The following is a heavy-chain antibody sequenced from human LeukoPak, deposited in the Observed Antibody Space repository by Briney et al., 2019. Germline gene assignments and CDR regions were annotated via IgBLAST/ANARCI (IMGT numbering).Heavy chain of an antibody. V-gene: IGHV3-21*01. CDR3: ARGVEWLLPESFDY. CDR1: GFTFSSYS. CDR2: ISSSSSYI. D-gene: IGHD3-22*01. J-gene: IGHJ4*02. Sequence: PGGSLRLSCAASGFTFSSYSMNWVRQAPGKGLEWVSSISSSSSYIYYADSVKGRFTISRDNAKNSLYLQMNSLRAEDTAVYYCARGVEWLLPESFDYWGQGTLVTVSS.